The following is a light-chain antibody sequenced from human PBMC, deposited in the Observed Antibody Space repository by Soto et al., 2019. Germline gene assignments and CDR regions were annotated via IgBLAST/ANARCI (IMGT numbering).Light chain of an antibody. CDR3: QQGHNWPLT. V-gene: IGKV3-15*01. CDR2: SAS. Sequence: EIVMTQSPATLSVSPGERATLSCRASQRISTELAGYQQKPGQPPRLLIYSASTRATGVPARFTGSGSGSAFTLTISGLQSEDVAVYYCQQGHNWPLTFGQGTRLEI. J-gene: IGKJ2*01. CDR1: QRISTE.